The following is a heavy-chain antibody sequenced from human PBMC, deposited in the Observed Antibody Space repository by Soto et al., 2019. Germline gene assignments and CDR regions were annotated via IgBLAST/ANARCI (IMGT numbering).Heavy chain of an antibody. CDR1: GGTFSSYT. Sequence: QVQLVQSGAEVKKPGSSVKVSCKASGGTFSSYTISWVRQAPGQGLEWMGRIIPILGIANYAQKFQGRVTITADKSTSTAYMELSSLRSEDTAVYYCARAPPPYGDYYFDYWGQGTPVTVSS. CDR3: ARAPPPYGDYYFDY. D-gene: IGHD4-17*01. V-gene: IGHV1-69*02. J-gene: IGHJ4*02. CDR2: IIPILGIA.